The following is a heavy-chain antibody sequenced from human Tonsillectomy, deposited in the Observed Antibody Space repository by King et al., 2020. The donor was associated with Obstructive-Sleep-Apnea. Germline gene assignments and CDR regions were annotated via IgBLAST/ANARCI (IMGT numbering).Heavy chain of an antibody. Sequence: VQLQQWGAGLLKPSETLSLTCAVYGGSFSGYYWSWIRQPPGKGLEWIGEINHSGSTNYNPSLKSRVTISVDTFKNQFSLKLSSVTAADTAVYYCAAEKPNYDSSGYYEGDAFDIWGQGTMVTVSS. V-gene: IGHV4-34*01. CDR1: GGSFSGYY. D-gene: IGHD3-22*01. J-gene: IGHJ3*02. CDR3: AAEKPNYDSSGYYEGDAFDI. CDR2: INHSGST.